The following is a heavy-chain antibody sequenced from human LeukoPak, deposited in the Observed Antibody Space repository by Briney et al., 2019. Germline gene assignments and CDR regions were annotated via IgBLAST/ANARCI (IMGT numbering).Heavy chain of an antibody. V-gene: IGHV4-59*12. CDR3: ANYYSSYGYFDY. CDR1: GGPISSYY. Sequence: SSETLSLTCTVSGGPISSYYWSWIRQPPGKGLEWIGYIYYSGSTNYNPSLKSRVTMSVDTSKNQFSLNLSSVTAADTAVYYCANYYSSYGYFDYWGQGTLVTVSS. CDR2: IYYSGST. J-gene: IGHJ4*03. D-gene: IGHD4-11*01.